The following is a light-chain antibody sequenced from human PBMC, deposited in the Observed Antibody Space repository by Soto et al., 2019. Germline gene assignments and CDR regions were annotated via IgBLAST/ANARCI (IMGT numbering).Light chain of an antibody. CDR2: DAS. CDR1: QSISTY. V-gene: IGKV1-39*01. CDR3: QQYYNWPRT. J-gene: IGKJ5*01. Sequence: DIQMTQSPSSLSASVGNIFSITFLASQSISTYLNWYQKKPGKAPNLLIYDASRLQSGVPSRFSGIGSGTDFTLTINSLQAEDSAVYYCQQYYNWPRTFGQGTRLEIK.